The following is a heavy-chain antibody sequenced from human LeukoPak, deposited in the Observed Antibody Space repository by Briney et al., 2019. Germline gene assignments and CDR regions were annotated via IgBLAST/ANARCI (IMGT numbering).Heavy chain of an antibody. Sequence: GRSLRLSCAASGFTFSSYGMHWVRQAPGKGLEWVAVIWYDGSNKYYADSVKGRFTISRDNSKNTLYLQMNSLRAEDTAVYYCTRAPSYYDSSGYYYVGYWGQGTLVTVSS. J-gene: IGHJ4*02. CDR2: IWYDGSNK. V-gene: IGHV3-33*01. CDR1: GFTFSSYG. D-gene: IGHD3-22*01. CDR3: TRAPSYYDSSGYYYVGY.